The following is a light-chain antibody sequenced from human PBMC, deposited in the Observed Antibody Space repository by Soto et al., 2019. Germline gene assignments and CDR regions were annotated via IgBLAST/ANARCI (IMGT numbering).Light chain of an antibody. CDR3: SSYAGSGTLV. CDR2: EVS. J-gene: IGLJ2*01. CDR1: SSDVGYYSL. Sequence: QLVLTQPASVSGSPGQSITISCTGTSSDVGYYSLVSWYQQHPGKAPKLMMYEVSKRPSGVSNRFSGSKSGNTASLTISGLQAEDEADYYCSSYAGSGTLVFGGGTKLTVL. V-gene: IGLV2-23*02.